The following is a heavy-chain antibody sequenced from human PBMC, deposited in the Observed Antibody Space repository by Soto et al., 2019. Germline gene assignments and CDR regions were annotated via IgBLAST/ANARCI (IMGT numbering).Heavy chain of an antibody. V-gene: IGHV1-18*01. Sequence: HVQLVQSGAEVKKPGASLKVSCKASGYTFISYGVSWVRQAPGQGLEWLGWISPYNGNTNYAQKFQGRITMTTDTSTSTVYIDLRRLRTDATAVYYWALDQTKWRTEAFDIWCQGTMVVVSS. CDR3: ALDQTKWRTEAFDI. CDR2: ISPYNGNT. J-gene: IGHJ3*02. CDR1: GYTFISYG. D-gene: IGHD1-1*01.